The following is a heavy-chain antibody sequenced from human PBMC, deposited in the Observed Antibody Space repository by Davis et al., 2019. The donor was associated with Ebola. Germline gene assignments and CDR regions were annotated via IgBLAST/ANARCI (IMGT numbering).Heavy chain of an antibody. Sequence: SVKVSCKASGGTFSSYTITWVQQAPGQGLEWMGWVIPVFGTTNYAQKFQGRVTLTADESTSTAYMELTNLGSDDTAVYYCAREVGETKLDQWGQGTLVTVSS. D-gene: IGHD1-26*01. V-gene: IGHV1-69*13. CDR3: AREVGETKLDQ. J-gene: IGHJ4*02. CDR1: GGTFSSYT. CDR2: VIPVFGTT.